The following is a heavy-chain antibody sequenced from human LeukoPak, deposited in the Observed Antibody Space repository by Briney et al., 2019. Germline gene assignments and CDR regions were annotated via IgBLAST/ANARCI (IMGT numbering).Heavy chain of an antibody. Sequence: PGGSLRLSCAASGFTFNIYAMSWVRQAPGKGLEWVSVISGSGGNTYYADFVKGRFTISTDKSKNTLYLQMNSLRAEDTAVYYCAKGTEALRYYYYSMDVWGQGTTVTVSS. D-gene: IGHD4-17*01. J-gene: IGHJ6*02. V-gene: IGHV3-23*01. CDR2: ISGSGGNT. CDR3: AKGTEALRYYYYSMDV. CDR1: GFTFNIYA.